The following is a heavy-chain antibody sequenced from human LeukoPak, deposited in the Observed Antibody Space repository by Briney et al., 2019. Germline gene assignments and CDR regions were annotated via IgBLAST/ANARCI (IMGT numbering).Heavy chain of an antibody. CDR3: ARHPPDQNYYGSGSYHYYGMDV. J-gene: IGHJ6*02. D-gene: IGHD3-10*01. V-gene: IGHV4-39*01. Sequence: SSETLSLTCTVSGGSISSSSYYWGWIRQPPGKGLEWIGSIYYSGSTYYNPSLKSRVTISVDTSKNQFSLKLSSVTAADTAVYYCARHPPDQNYYGSGSYHYYGMDVWGQGTTVTVSS. CDR2: IYYSGST. CDR1: GGSISSSSYY.